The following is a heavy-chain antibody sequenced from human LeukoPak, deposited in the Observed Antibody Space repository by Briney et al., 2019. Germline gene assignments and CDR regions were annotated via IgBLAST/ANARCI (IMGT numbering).Heavy chain of an antibody. CDR2: ISAYNGNT. CDR3: AVQRRGYSSGWHEYFDY. CDR1: GYTFTSYG. J-gene: IGHJ4*02. V-gene: IGHV1-18*01. D-gene: IGHD6-19*01. Sequence: ASVKVSCKASGYTFTSYGISWVRQAPGQGLEWMGWISAYNGNTNYAQKLQGRVTMTTDTSTSTAYMELRSLRSDDTAVYYCAVQRRGYSSGWHEYFDYWGQGTLVTVSS.